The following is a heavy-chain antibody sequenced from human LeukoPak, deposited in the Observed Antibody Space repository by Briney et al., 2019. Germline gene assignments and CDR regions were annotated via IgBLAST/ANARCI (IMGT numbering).Heavy chain of an antibody. V-gene: IGHV3-30*18. D-gene: IGHD6-13*01. CDR1: GFTFSSYG. CDR2: ISYDGSNK. Sequence: GGSLRLSCAASGFTFSSYGMHWVRQAPGKGLEWVAVISYDGSNKYYADSVKGRFTISRDNSKNTLYLQMNSLRAEDTAVYYCAKGSIAAALDIWGQGTMVTVSS. J-gene: IGHJ3*02. CDR3: AKGSIAAALDI.